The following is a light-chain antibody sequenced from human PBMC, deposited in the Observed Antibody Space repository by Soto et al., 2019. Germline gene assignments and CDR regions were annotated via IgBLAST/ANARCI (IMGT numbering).Light chain of an antibody. CDR3: KRYESFSST. CDR2: AAC. V-gene: IGKV1-9*01. Sequence: IKLTLSPSSLSASVGGRVTITCRACQGISSYLAWYQQKPGKPPKLLIYAACTLQSGVPSRCSGSGSGTEFSLTIISLQPDAFATYDCKRYESFSSTFGQGTRLEIK. J-gene: IGKJ5*01. CDR1: QGISSY.